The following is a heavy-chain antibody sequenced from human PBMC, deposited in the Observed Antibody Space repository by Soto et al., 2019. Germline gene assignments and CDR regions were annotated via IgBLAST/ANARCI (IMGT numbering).Heavy chain of an antibody. CDR1: GNTFTNYD. D-gene: IGHD4-17*01. J-gene: IGHJ5*02. V-gene: IGHV1-8*01. Sequence: QVQLVQSGAEVKKPGASVKVSCKASGNTFTNYDINWVRQATGQGLEYLGWMNPNSGDTAYVQKFQDRVTMTWDTSTTTAYMELRSLRSEDTAVYFCARGVKYGAYSRWFDPWGQGTLVTVSS. CDR3: ARGVKYGAYSRWFDP. CDR2: MNPNSGDT.